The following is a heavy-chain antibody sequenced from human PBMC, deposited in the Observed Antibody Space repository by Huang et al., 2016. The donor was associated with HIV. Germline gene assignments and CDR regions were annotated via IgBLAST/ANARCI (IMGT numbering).Heavy chain of an antibody. CDR2: INPKRGGT. Sequence: QVQLVQSGAEVKNPGASVRVSCKASGYTFTDSNIHWVRKAPGQGLGGMGWINPKRGGTSYAQRFQGRITRTRDTTISTVHMDLRRIQSDDTAVYFCARDWSFGSSTSPADWGQGTLVTVSS. J-gene: IGHJ4*02. D-gene: IGHD6-6*01. CDR1: GYTFTDSN. V-gene: IGHV1-2*02. CDR3: ARDWSFGSSTSPAD.